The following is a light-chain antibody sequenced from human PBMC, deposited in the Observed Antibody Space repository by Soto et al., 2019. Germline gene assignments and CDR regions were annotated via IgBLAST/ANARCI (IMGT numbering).Light chain of an antibody. CDR2: DVS. CDR3: QQYNNWPRT. J-gene: IGKJ1*01. CDR1: RSIASF. Sequence: EIVLTPSPGTLSLSPWERAALSLRASRSIASFLAWYQQKPGQAPRLLIYDVSNRATGIPVRVSGSGSGTDFTLTISRLEPEDFAVYYCQQYNNWPRTFGQGTKVDIK. V-gene: IGKV3-11*01.